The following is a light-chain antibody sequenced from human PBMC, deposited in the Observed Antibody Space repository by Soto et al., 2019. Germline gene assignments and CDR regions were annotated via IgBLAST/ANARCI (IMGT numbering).Light chain of an antibody. J-gene: IGLJ1*01. CDR2: EVS. V-gene: IGLV2-8*01. Sequence: QSALTQPPSASGSPGQSVTISCTGNSNDVGHSSFISWYQQHPGKGPKLIIYEVSKRPSGVPDRFSGSKSGNTASLSVSGLLDEDDADYFCNPQADNSKLVFVSGTKFTLL. CDR3: NPQADNSKLV. CDR1: SNDVGHSSF.